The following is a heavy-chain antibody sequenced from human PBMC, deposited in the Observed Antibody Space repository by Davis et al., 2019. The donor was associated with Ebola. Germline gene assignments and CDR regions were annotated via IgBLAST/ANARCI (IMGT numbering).Heavy chain of an antibody. J-gene: IGHJ4*02. CDR1: GGSITSGYY. CDR2: IYHSGNS. Sequence: MPSETLSLTCTASGGSITSGYYWGWIRQPPGKGLEWIGSIYHSGNSYYNPSLKSRVTISVDTSKNQFSLRLSSVTAADTAVYYCARRYSSSEYFFGYWGQGSLVTVSS. CDR3: ARRYSSSEYFFGY. V-gene: IGHV4-38-2*02. D-gene: IGHD6-6*01.